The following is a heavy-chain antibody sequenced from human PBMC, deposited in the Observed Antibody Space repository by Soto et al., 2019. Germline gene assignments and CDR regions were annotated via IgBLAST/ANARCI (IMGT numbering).Heavy chain of an antibody. V-gene: IGHV4-39*01. CDR2: IYYSGST. Sequence: PSETLSLTCTVSGGSISSSSYYWGWIRQPPGKGLEWIGSIYYSGSTYYNPSLKSRVTISVDTSKNQAALKRSSVTAADTAVYYCARGVTHIDPWGQGTLVTVSS. J-gene: IGHJ5*02. CDR1: GGSISSSSYY. CDR3: ARGVTHIDP. D-gene: IGHD3-10*01.